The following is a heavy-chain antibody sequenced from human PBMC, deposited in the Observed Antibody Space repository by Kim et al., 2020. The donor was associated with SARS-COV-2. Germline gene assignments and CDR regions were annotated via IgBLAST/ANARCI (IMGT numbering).Heavy chain of an antibody. CDR1: GYTFTSYA. D-gene: IGHD2-2*01. CDR2: INTNTGNP. Sequence: ASVKVSCKASGYTFTSYAMNWVRQAPGQGLEWMGWINTNTGNPTYAQGFTGRFVFSLDTSVSTAYLQISSLKAEDTAVYYCARDRLVVVPAAIGMYNWFDPWGQGTLVTVSS. CDR3: ARDRLVVVPAAIGMYNWFDP. J-gene: IGHJ5*02. V-gene: IGHV7-4-1*02.